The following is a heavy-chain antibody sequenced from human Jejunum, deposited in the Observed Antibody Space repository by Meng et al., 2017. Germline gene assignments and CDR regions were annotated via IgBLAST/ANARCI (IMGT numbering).Heavy chain of an antibody. V-gene: IGHV3-23*01. Sequence: ESLGVRSQPVGSLDTSFAGSASTLANNAMAWVRQAPGKGLEWVSSIRSGSDTTYYAASVKGRLIISRDNSKNTLYLEMNTLRADDTAVYYCARGPSLGGAGSLFDYWGQGTLVTVSS. CDR3: ARGPSLGGAGSLFDY. CDR1: ASTLANNA. CDR2: IRSGSDTT. D-gene: IGHD1-26*01. J-gene: IGHJ4*02.